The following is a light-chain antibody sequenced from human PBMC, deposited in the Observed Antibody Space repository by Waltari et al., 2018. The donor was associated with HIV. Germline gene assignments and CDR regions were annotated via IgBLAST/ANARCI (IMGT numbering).Light chain of an antibody. V-gene: IGLV2-11*01. CDR1: SSDVGGYNY. Sequence: QSALTQPRSVSGSPGQSVTISCTGTSSDVGGYNYVSWYHKHPGKAPKLMIYDVSNRPSGVPDRFSGSKSGNTASLTISGLQAEDEADYYCCSYAGTYTWVFGGGTKLTVL. CDR3: CSYAGTYTWV. J-gene: IGLJ3*02. CDR2: DVS.